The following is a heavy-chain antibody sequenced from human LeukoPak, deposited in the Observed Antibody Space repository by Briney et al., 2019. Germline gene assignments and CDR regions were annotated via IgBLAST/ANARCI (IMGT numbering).Heavy chain of an antibody. V-gene: IGHV4-39*01. Sequence: SSETLSLTCTVSGGSISSSSSFWGWIRQPPGKGLEWIASIYYSGSTYYIPSLKSRVTISVDTSNNQFSLKLSSVTAADTAVYFCARHAYNLNHAKTSDYWGQGTLVTASS. CDR1: GGSISSSSSF. D-gene: IGHD1-14*01. CDR3: ARHAYNLNHAKTSDY. J-gene: IGHJ4*02. CDR2: IYYSGST.